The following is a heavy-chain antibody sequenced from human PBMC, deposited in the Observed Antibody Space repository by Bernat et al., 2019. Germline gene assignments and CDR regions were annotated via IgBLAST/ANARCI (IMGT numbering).Heavy chain of an antibody. CDR2: IKSKTDGGET. J-gene: IGHJ4*02. CDR1: GFTLSNAW. D-gene: IGHD2-8*01. CDR3: TTDRFIVAGVCESCHAY. V-gene: IGHV3-15*01. Sequence: EVQLVESGGGLVNPGGSLRLSCAASGFTLSNAWMSWVRQAPGKGLEWGGRIKSKTDGGETGYDASVKGRLTISGNELENNVDLQMNNVKTEYTAVYCFTTDRFIVAGVCESCHAYWGQGTLVTVS.